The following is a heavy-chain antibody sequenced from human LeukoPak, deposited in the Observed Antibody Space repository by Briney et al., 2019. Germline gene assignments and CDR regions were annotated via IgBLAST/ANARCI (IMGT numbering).Heavy chain of an antibody. J-gene: IGHJ4*02. Sequence: RGESLKISCKASGYTFTHQWIGWVRQKSGSGLEWMGIIYPRDSDTRYSPSFQGHVSISTDTSINTAYLEWSRLEASDTAIYDCARHSDVIGAIWGQGTLVTVSS. D-gene: IGHD3-10*01. V-gene: IGHV5-51*01. CDR3: ARHSDVIGAI. CDR2: IYPRDSDT. CDR1: GYTFTHQW.